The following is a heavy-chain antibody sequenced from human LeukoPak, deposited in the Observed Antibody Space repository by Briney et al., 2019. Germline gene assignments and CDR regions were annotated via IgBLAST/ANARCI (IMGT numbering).Heavy chain of an antibody. V-gene: IGHV1-8*03. CDR1: GYTFTSYD. Sequence: ASVKVSCRASGYTFTSYDINWVRQATGQGLEWMGWMNPNSGNTGYAQKFQGRVTITRNTSISTAYMELSSLRSEDTAVYYCARGGSKPYYYYYMDVWGKGTTVTVSS. CDR2: MNPNSGNT. J-gene: IGHJ6*03. CDR3: ARGGSKPYYYYYMDV.